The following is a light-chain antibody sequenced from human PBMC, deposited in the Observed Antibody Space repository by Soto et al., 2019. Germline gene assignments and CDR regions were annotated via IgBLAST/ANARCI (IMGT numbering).Light chain of an antibody. J-gene: IGKJ2*01. V-gene: IGKV1-5*01. CDR2: DAS. CDR3: QEYDRYSST. Sequence: DIQMTQSPSTLSASVGDRVTITCRASQSISNYLAWYQQKPGKAPKVLIYDASSFESGVPLRFSGSGSGTEFTLTISSLQPDDFATYYCQEYDRYSSTFGQGTKLQIK. CDR1: QSISNY.